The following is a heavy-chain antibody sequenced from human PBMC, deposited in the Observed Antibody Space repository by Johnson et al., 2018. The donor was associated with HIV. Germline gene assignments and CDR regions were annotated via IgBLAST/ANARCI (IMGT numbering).Heavy chain of an antibody. V-gene: IGHV3-23*04. Sequence: VQLVESGEGLVQPGGSLRLSCAASGFTFSSYAMSWVRQAPGKGLEWVSAISGSGGSTYYADSVKGRFTISRDNSKNTLYLQMNSLRAEDTAVYYCAKDVYSSSWYGDDAFDIWGKGTMVTVSS. D-gene: IGHD6-13*01. J-gene: IGHJ3*02. CDR2: ISGSGGST. CDR1: GFTFSSYA. CDR3: AKDVYSSSWYGDDAFDI.